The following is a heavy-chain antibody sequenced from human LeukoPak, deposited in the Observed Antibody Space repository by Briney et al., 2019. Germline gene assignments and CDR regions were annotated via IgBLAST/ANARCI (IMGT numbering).Heavy chain of an antibody. CDR2: ISAYNGNT. CDR1: GYTFTSYG. D-gene: IGHD2-15*01. Sequence: ASVKVSCKASGYTFTSYGISWVRQAPGQGLEWMGWISAYNGNTNFAQKLQGRITMTTDTSTSTAYMELRSLRSDDTAVYYCVRSGYCYGGTCHSGAFGIWGQGTVVTVSS. J-gene: IGHJ3*02. CDR3: VRSGYCYGGTCHSGAFGI. V-gene: IGHV1-18*01.